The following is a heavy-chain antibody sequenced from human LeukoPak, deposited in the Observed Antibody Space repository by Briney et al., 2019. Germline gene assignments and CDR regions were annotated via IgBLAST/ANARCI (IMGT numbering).Heavy chain of an antibody. D-gene: IGHD6-13*01. CDR2: INSDGSST. CDR3: ASESIAAAGEFDY. CDR1: GFTFSSYW. J-gene: IGHJ4*02. V-gene: IGHV3-74*01. Sequence: PGGSLRLSCAASGFTFSSYWMHWVRHAPGKGLVWVSRINSDGSSTSYADSVKGRFTISRDNAKNTLYLQMNSLRAEDTAVYYCASESIAAAGEFDYWGQGTLVTVSS.